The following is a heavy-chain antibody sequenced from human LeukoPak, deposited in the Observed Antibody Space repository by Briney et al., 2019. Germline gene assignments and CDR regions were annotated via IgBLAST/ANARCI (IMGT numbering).Heavy chain of an antibody. CDR1: GFTFSSYS. D-gene: IGHD3-22*01. CDR2: ISSSSSSTI. CDR3: ARDLEYYDSSGYYYVGSY. V-gene: IGHV3-48*01. J-gene: IGHJ4*02. Sequence: PGGSLRLSCAASGFTFSSYSMNWVRQAPGKGLEWVSYISSSSSSTIYYADSVKGRFTISRDNAKNSPYLQMNSLRAEDTAVYYCARDLEYYDSSGYYYVGSYWGQGTLVTVSS.